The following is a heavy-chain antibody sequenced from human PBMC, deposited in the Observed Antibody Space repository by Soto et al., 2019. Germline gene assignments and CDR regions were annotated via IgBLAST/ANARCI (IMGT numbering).Heavy chain of an antibody. J-gene: IGHJ6*02. CDR3: TRVSGGNPYYYGMDV. Sequence: PGGSLRLSCTASGFTFGDYAMSWFRQDPGKGLEWVGFIRSKAYGGTTEYAASVKGRFTISRDDSKSIAYLQMNSLKTEDTAVYYCTRVSGGNPYYYGMDVWGQGTTVTVSS. D-gene: IGHD2-15*01. V-gene: IGHV3-49*03. CDR2: IRSKAYGGTT. CDR1: GFTFGDYA.